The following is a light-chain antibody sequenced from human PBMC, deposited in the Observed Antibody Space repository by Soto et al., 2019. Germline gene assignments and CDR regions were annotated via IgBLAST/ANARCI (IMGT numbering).Light chain of an antibody. CDR2: GAS. CDR3: QQYGSSPFT. V-gene: IGKV3-20*01. J-gene: IGKJ3*01. Sequence: EFVLTQSPGTLSLSPGERATLSCRASQSVSSSYLAWYQQKPGQAPRLLIYGASSRATGIPDRFSGSGYGTDFTLTISRLEPEEFAVYYCQQYGSSPFTFGPGTKVDIK. CDR1: QSVSSSY.